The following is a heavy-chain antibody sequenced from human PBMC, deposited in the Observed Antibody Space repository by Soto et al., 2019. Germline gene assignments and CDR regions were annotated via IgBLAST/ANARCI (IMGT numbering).Heavy chain of an antibody. D-gene: IGHD3-10*01. CDR2: ISYDGKNK. CDR1: GFTVSWHG. V-gene: IGHV3-30*18. Sequence: QVQLVESGGGVVQPGRSLRLSCAASGFTVSWHGMHWVRQAPGKGPEWVAVISYDGKNKYYADSVKGRFTISRDNSKNTLYLQMNSLRAEDTAVYYCAKDPYGSGGWYFHHWGQGTLVSVSS. J-gene: IGHJ1*01. CDR3: AKDPYGSGGWYFHH.